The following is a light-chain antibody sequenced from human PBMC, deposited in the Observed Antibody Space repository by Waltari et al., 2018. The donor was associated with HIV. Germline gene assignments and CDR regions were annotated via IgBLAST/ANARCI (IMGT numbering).Light chain of an antibody. J-gene: IGLJ2*01. V-gene: IGLV1-47*01. CDR1: SSNIGSHS. CDR3: VVWDDSLSGVV. CDR2: RDT. Sequence: QSVVTQSPAASWTPGQSVPISCSGSSSNIGSHSVFWYQHLPGTAPKLHIYRDTQRPSGVPDRISGSRSGTSASLAISGLRSEDEAVYYCVVWDDSLSGVVFGGGTSLTVL.